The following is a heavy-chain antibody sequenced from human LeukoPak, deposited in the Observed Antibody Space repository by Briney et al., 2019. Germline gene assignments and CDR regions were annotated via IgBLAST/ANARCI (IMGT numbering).Heavy chain of an antibody. CDR1: GYSFTSYW. V-gene: IGHV5-51*01. J-gene: IGHJ4*02. Sequence: GESLQISCKGSGYSFTSYWIGWVRQMPGKGLEWMGIIYPGDSDTRYSPSFQGQVTISADKSISTAYLQWSSLKASDTAMYYCARQRIAAAADSDFDYWGQGTLVTVSS. CDR2: IYPGDSDT. D-gene: IGHD6-13*01. CDR3: ARQRIAAAADSDFDY.